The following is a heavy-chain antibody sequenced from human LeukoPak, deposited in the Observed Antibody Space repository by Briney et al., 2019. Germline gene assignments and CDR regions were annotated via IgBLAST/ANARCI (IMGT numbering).Heavy chain of an antibody. CDR3: ATYRRGYHDSSESYYFDY. CDR2: ISGSGGST. J-gene: IGHJ4*02. V-gene: IGHV3-23*01. D-gene: IGHD3-22*01. Sequence: GGSLRLSCAASGFTFSNYAMSWVRQAPGKGLEWVSGISGSGGSTYYADSVKGRFTISRDNSKNTLYLQMNGLRAEDTAVYYCATYRRGYHDSSESYYFDYWGQGTLVTVSS. CDR1: GFTFSNYA.